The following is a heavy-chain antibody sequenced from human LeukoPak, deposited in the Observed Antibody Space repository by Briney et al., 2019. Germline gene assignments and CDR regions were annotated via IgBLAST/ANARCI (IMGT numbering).Heavy chain of an antibody. V-gene: IGHV4-4*02. CDR3: ARLWVYCGGDCYFPFDY. Sequence: SETLSLTCAVSGGSIGASINSPNWWSWVRQPPGKGLEWIGEIFHSGSTNYNPSLKSRVTMSVDKSKNQFSLNLTSVTAADTAVYYCARLWVYCGGDCYFPFDYWGQGMLVTVSS. J-gene: IGHJ4*02. D-gene: IGHD2-21*02. CDR1: GGSIGASINSPNW. CDR2: IFHSGST.